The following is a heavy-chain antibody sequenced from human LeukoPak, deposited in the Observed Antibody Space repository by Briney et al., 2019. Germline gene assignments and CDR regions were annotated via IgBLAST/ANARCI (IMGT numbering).Heavy chain of an antibody. Sequence: SETLSLTCTVSGGSISSHYWSWVRQPPGKGLEWIGYVLDNVRTKDNPSLNSRFTLSADTSKNQFSLRLTAVTAADTAVYYCATIKRGNIFGFFDFWGQGILVTLSS. J-gene: IGHJ4*02. CDR3: ATIKRGNIFGFFDF. CDR1: GGSISSHY. V-gene: IGHV4-59*11. CDR2: VLDNVRT. D-gene: IGHD5-18*01.